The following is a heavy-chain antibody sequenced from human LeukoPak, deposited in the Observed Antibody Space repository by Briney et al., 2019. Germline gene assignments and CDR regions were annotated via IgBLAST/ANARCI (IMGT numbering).Heavy chain of an antibody. CDR1: GFTFSDSE. Sequence: GRSLRLSCAASGFTFSDSEMHWVRQAPGKGLEWVAVISYDGSEKYYADSVKGRFTISRDNSKNTLYLQMNSLRAEDTAVYYCARDRDCSSTSCFNAFDIWGQGTVVTVSS. CDR2: ISYDGSEK. V-gene: IGHV3-30*01. CDR3: ARDRDCSSTSCFNAFDI. J-gene: IGHJ3*02. D-gene: IGHD2-2*01.